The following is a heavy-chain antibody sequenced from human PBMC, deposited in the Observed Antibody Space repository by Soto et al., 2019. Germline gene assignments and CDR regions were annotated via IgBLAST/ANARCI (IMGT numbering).Heavy chain of an antibody. CDR1: GYTFTSYG. CDR3: ARDPRTLGHYGMDV. D-gene: IGHD3-10*01. J-gene: IGHJ6*02. Sequence: ASVKVCCKASGYTFTSYGISWVRQAKGQGLEWMGWISAYNGNTNYAQKLQGRVTMTTDTSTSTAYMELRSLRSDDTAVYYCARDPRTLGHYGMDVWGQGTTVTVSS. CDR2: ISAYNGNT. V-gene: IGHV1-18*01.